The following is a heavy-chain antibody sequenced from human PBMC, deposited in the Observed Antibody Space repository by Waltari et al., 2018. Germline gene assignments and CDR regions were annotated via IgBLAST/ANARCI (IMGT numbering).Heavy chain of an antibody. Sequence: QVQLQESGPGLVKPSETLSLTCSVSGGSINNYFWNWIRQPPGKALQWIGFIRHTGVTKSTASRKSRVTMTVETSKSQISLRLTSVSATDTAVYFCARWDSPGRYFGDWGQGTPVTVSS. D-gene: IGHD1-20*01. CDR3: ARWDSPGRYFGD. J-gene: IGHJ4*02. CDR2: IRHTGVT. V-gene: IGHV4-59*08. CDR1: GGSINNYF.